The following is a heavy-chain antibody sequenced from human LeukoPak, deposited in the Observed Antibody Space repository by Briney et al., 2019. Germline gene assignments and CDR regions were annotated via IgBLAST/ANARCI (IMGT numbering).Heavy chain of an antibody. V-gene: IGHV4-39*07. Sequence: NPSETLSLTCTVSGGSISSSSYYWGWIRQPPGKGLEWIGSIYYSGSTYYNPSLKSRVTISVDTSKNQFSLRLSSVTAADTAVYYCARVKWEVVVPAAISPRFDYWGQGTLVTVSS. J-gene: IGHJ4*02. CDR2: IYYSGST. CDR1: GGSISSSSYY. D-gene: IGHD2-2*01. CDR3: ARVKWEVVVPAAISPRFDY.